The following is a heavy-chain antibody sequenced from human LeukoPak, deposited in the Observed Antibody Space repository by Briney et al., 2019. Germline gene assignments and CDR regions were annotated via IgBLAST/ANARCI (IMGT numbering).Heavy chain of an antibody. CDR3: ARVGWLRYLLDY. CDR1: GGSISNKY. Sequence: PSETLSLTCTVSGGSISNKYWSWIRQPPGKGLEWIGYIYYSGSTYYNPSLKSRVTISVDTSKNQFSLKLSSVTAADTAVYYCARVGWLRYLLDYWGQGTLVTVSS. J-gene: IGHJ4*02. D-gene: IGHD5-12*01. CDR2: IYYSGST. V-gene: IGHV4-59*12.